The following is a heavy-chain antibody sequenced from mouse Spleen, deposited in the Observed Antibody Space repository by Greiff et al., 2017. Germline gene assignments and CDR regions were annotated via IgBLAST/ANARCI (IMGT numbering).Heavy chain of an antibody. D-gene: IGHD2-1*01. CDR3: ASGTVYYGNYYAMDY. Sequence: QVQLQQSGAELARPGASVKLSCKASGYTFTSYGISWVKQRTGQGLEWIGEIYPRSGNTYYNEKFKGKATLTADKSSSTAYMELRSLTSEDSAVYFCASGTVYYGNYYAMDYWGQGTSVTVSS. J-gene: IGHJ4*01. CDR1: GYTFTSYG. CDR2: IYPRSGNT. V-gene: IGHV1-81*01.